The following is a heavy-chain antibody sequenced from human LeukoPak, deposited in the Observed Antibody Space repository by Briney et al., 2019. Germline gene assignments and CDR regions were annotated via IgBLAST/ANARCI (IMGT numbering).Heavy chain of an antibody. Sequence: GASVKVSCKASGGTFSSYAISWVRQAPGQGLEWMGRIIPILGIANYAQKFQGRVTITADKSTSTAYMELSSLRSEDTAVYYCARERRSGSYYGIDYWGQGTLVTVSS. D-gene: IGHD1-26*01. V-gene: IGHV1-69*04. J-gene: IGHJ4*02. CDR1: GGTFSSYA. CDR3: ARERRSGSYYGIDY. CDR2: IIPILGIA.